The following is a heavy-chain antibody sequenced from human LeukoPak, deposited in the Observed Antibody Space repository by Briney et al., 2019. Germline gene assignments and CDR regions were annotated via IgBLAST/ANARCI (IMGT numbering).Heavy chain of an antibody. D-gene: IGHD3-3*01. V-gene: IGHV3-7*05. CDR3: VKGLRFLEWVNWYFDL. CDR2: IKRDGSEK. J-gene: IGHJ2*01. CDR1: GFTFSAYW. Sequence: PGGSLRLSCAASGFTFSAYWINWVRQAPGKGLEWVANIKRDGSEKYYAGSVKGRFTISRDNAKNSLYLQMNSLRAEDTAVYYCVKGLRFLEWVNWYFDLWGRGTLVTVSS.